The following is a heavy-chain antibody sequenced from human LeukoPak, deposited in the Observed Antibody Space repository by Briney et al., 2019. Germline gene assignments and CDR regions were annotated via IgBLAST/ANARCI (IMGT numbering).Heavy chain of an antibody. CDR3: ARDKDIALMVYASGGFDP. J-gene: IGHJ5*02. V-gene: IGHV1-2*06. D-gene: IGHD2-8*01. Sequence: ASVKVSCKASGYTFTGYYMHWVRQAPGQGLEWMGRINPNSGGTNYAQKFQGRVTMTRDTSISTAYMELSRLRSDDTAVYYCARDKDIALMVYASGGFDPWGRGTLVTVSS. CDR2: INPNSGGT. CDR1: GYTFTGYY.